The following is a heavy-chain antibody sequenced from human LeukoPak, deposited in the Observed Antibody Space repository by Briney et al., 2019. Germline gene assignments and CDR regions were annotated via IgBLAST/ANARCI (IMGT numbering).Heavy chain of an antibody. CDR2: INHSGST. CDR1: GGSFSGYY. Sequence: SETLSLTCAVYGGSFSGYYWSWIRQPPEKGLEWIGEINHSGSTNYNPSLKSRVAISVDTSKNQFSLKLSSVTAADTAVYYCARGLGYTYGTDLFAYCGQGTLVTVSS. CDR3: ARGLGYTYGTDLFAY. D-gene: IGHD5-18*01. V-gene: IGHV4-34*01. J-gene: IGHJ4*02.